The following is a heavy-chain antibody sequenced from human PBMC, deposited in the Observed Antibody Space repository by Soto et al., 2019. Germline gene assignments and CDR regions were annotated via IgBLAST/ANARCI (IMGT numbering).Heavy chain of an antibody. Sequence: PGGSLRLSCAASGFTFSDYYMSWFSRAPGKGLEWVSYISGISHSINYAVSVEGRFIISRDNAKNSLYLEMNSLSPEDTAVYYCVRGGRPTSLLAAFDIWGQGTMVTVSS. CDR2: ISGISHSI. CDR1: GFTFSDYY. J-gene: IGHJ3*02. V-gene: IGHV3-11*01. CDR3: VRGGRPTSLLAAFDI.